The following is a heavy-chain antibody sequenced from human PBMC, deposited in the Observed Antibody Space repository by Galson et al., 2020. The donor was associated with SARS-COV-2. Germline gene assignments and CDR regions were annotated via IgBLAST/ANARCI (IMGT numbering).Heavy chain of an antibody. CDR1: GFGFSYYW. V-gene: IGHV3-7*03. CDR2: IKHDGSEK. CDR3: ARVDCSGGSCYPGNY. J-gene: IGHJ4*02. D-gene: IGHD2-15*01. Sequence: GGSLRLSCAASGFGFSYYWMSWVRQAPGRGLEWVANIKHDGSEKYYVDSVKGRFTISRDNPKNSLYLQMNNLRVEDTAVYHCARVDCSGGSCYPGNYWGQGTLGTVSS.